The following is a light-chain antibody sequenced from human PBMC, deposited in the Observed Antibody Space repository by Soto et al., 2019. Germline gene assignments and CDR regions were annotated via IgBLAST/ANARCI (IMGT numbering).Light chain of an antibody. CDR3: CSYAGDYIFV. CDR2: DVT. V-gene: IGLV2-11*01. CDR1: SSDVGRYNY. Sequence: QSALTQPRSVSGSPGQSVTISCTGTSSDVGRYNYVSWYQQHPGKAPKLIIYDVTQRPSVVPDRFSGSKSGNTASLTISGLQAEDEVDYYCCSYAGDYIFVFGTGTKVTVL. J-gene: IGLJ1*01.